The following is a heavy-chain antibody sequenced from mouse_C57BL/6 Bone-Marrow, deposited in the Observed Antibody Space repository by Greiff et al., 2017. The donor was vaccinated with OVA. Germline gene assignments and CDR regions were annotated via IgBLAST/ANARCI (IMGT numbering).Heavy chain of an antibody. V-gene: IGHV1-59*01. CDR1: GYTFTSYW. Sequence: QVQLQQPGAELVRPGTSVKLSCKASGYTFTSYWMHWVKQRPGQGLEWIGVIDPSDSYTNYNQKFQGKATLTVDTSSSTAYMQLSSLTSEDSAVYYCAREGLRLYAMDYWGQGTSVTVSS. J-gene: IGHJ4*01. D-gene: IGHD1-1*01. CDR2: IDPSDSYT. CDR3: AREGLRLYAMDY.